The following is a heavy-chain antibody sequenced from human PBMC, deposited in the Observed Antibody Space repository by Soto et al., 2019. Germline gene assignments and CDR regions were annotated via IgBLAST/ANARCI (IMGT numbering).Heavy chain of an antibody. J-gene: IGHJ5*02. CDR1: GATISGFY. CDR2: IYATGTI. Sequence: SETLSLTCTVSGATISGFYWSWFRKSAGQGLEWLGPIYATGTIDYNPSLRSRVLMSVDTSTEQFSLKLRSVTAADPAVSSCAREGTDHGRDGYDPWG. V-gene: IGHV4-4*07. D-gene: IGHD1-1*01. CDR3: AREGTDHGRDGYDP.